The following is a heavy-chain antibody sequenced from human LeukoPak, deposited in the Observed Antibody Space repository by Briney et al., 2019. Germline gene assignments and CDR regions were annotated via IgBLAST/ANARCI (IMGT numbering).Heavy chain of an antibody. D-gene: IGHD6-13*01. CDR1: GYTFTSDG. V-gene: IGHV1-18*01. CDR3: PRHTFLGGEYSSSWYSPQGAVSSFSWFDP. CDR2: ISAYKGNT. J-gene: IGHJ5*02. Sequence: ASVKVSCKASGYTFTSDGISGVRQAPGQGREWRGGISAYKGNTNYAQKLQGRVTIITETSTHTAYMELRSLRSDDTAVYYCPRHTFLGGEYSSSWYSPQGAVSSFSWFDPWGQGTLVTVSS.